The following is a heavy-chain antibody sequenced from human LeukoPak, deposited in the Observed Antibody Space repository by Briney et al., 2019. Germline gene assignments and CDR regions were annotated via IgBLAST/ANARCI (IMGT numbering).Heavy chain of an antibody. Sequence: GASVKVSCKASGYTFTSYDINWVRQATGQGLEWMGWMNPNSGNTGYAQKFQGRVTMTRNTSISTAYTELSSLRSEDTAVYYCARTNEYYDYVWGSYRYGFDYWGQGTLVTVSS. CDR1: GYTFTSYD. J-gene: IGHJ4*02. V-gene: IGHV1-8*01. D-gene: IGHD3-16*02. CDR3: ARTNEYYDYVWGSYRYGFDY. CDR2: MNPNSGNT.